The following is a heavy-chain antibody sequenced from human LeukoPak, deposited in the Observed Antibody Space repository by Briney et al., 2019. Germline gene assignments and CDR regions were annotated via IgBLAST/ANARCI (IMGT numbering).Heavy chain of an antibody. CDR2: LYSGGNT. CDR3: ARETGFGELFPYCLDV. V-gene: IGHV3-53*01. J-gene: IGHJ6*02. D-gene: IGHD3-10*01. Sequence: GGSLRLSCAASGFSVSNNYMSWVLQAPGKGLEWVSVLYSGGNTYYADSVQGRFTISRDNSKNTLYLQMNSLRAEDTAVYYCARETGFGELFPYCLDVWGRGTTVTVSS. CDR1: GFSVSNNY.